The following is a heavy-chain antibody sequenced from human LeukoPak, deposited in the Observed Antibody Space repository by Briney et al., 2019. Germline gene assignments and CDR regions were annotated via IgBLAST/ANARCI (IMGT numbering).Heavy chain of an antibody. J-gene: IGHJ4*02. D-gene: IGHD6-13*01. CDR2: INHIGST. Sequence: PSETLSLTCAVYGGSFSGYYWSWIRQPPGKGLEWIGEINHIGSTNYNPSLKSRVTISVDTSKNQFSLKLSSVTAADTAVCYCASARDSSQNDYWGQGTLVTVSS. V-gene: IGHV4-34*01. CDR3: ASARDSSQNDY. CDR1: GGSFSGYY.